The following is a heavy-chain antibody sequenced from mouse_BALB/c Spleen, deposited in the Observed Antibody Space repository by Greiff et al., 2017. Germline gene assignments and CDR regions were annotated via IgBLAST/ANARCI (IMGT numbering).Heavy chain of an antibody. J-gene: IGHJ2*01. CDR2: ISYDGSN. CDR3: ARESYGSRALDY. V-gene: IGHV3-6*02. Sequence: EVKLQESGPGLVKPSQSLSLTCSVTGYSITSGYYWNWIRQFPGNKLEWMGYISYDGSNNYNPSLKNRISITRDTSKNQFFLKLNSVTTEDTATYYCARESYGSRALDYWGQGTTLTVSS. D-gene: IGHD1-1*01. CDR1: GYSITSGYY.